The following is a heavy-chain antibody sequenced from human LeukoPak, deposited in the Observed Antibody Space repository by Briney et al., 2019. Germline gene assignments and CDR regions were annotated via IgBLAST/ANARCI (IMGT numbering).Heavy chain of an antibody. CDR2: IDGSGGTT. CDR1: GFTFTRNA. CDR3: AKAHCSSTSCSRADN. Sequence: GVSLRLSCAASGFTFTRNAMAWVRQAPGKGLECLSAIDGSGGTTFYADSVKGRVNNSRVQSTKTMYLQMNSLRADDTAVYYCAKAHCSSTSCSRADNWGQGTLVTVSS. D-gene: IGHD2-2*01. V-gene: IGHV3-23*01. J-gene: IGHJ4*02.